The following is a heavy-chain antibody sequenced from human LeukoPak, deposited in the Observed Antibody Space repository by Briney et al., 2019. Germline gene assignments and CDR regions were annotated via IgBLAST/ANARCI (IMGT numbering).Heavy chain of an antibody. V-gene: IGHV4-59*02. CDR3: ARERYFDSDAFDI. D-gene: IGHD3-9*01. J-gene: IGHJ3*02. CDR2: IYFSGST. Sequence: SETLSLTCTVSGGSVSSHYWSWIRRPPGKGLEWIGYIYFSGSTNYNPSLESRVTISVDTSKNQFSLKLSSVTAADTAVYYCARERYFDSDAFDIWGQGTMVTVSS. CDR1: GGSVSSHY.